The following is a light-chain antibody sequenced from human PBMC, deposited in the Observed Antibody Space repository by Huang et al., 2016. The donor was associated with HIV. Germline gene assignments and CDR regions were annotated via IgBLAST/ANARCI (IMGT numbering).Light chain of an antibody. CDR1: HSIIKY. Sequence: DIQVTQSPSSLYASGGDRVIITRRASHSIIKYLNWYQQMPGKSPKLLIYGASTLQNGFSSRFSGSGSGTEFTLTISSLQPEDAAMYYCQQSYRIPRTFGQGTSLEI. V-gene: IGKV1-39*01. CDR2: GAS. J-gene: IGKJ2*02. CDR3: QQSYRIPRT.